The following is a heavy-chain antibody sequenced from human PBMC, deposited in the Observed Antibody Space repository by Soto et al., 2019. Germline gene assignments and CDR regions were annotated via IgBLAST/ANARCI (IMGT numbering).Heavy chain of an antibody. CDR3: ARNTYSGSYSPVVYYYYGMDV. CDR1: GYTFTSYD. J-gene: IGHJ6*02. D-gene: IGHD1-26*01. Sequence: ASVKVSCKASGYTFTSYDIYWVRQATGQGLEWMGWMNPNTGNSGYAQKFQGRVTMTSDTSISTAHMELSSLRSEDTAVYYCARNTYSGSYSPVVYYYYGMDVWGQGTTVTVSS. V-gene: IGHV1-8*01. CDR2: MNPNTGNS.